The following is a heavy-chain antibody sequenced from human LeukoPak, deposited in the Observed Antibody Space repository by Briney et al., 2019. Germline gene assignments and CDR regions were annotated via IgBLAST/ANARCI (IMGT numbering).Heavy chain of an antibody. V-gene: IGHV3-23*01. Sequence: GGSLRLSCAASGFTFSSYAMSWVRQAPGKGLEWVSTIDNSGGTTYYADSVKGRFTISRDNAKNSLYLQMNSLRAEDTAVYYCARPPGSGYDSGWYIDYWGQGTLVTVSS. CDR3: ARPPGSGYDSGWYIDY. CDR1: GFTFSSYA. J-gene: IGHJ4*02. D-gene: IGHD5-12*01. CDR2: IDNSGGTT.